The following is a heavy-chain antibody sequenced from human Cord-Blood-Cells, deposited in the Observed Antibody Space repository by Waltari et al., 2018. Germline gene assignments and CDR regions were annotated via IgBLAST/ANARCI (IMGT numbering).Heavy chain of an antibody. CDR3: AKQGAARHYFDY. Sequence: QVQLVESGGGVVQPGRSLRLSCAASGFTFSSSGMHWVRQAPGKGLEWVAVISYDGSNKYYADSVKGRFTISRDNSKNTLYLQMNSLRAEDTAVYYCAKQGAARHYFDYWGQGTLVTVSS. V-gene: IGHV3-30*18. J-gene: IGHJ4*02. CDR2: ISYDGSNK. D-gene: IGHD6-6*01. CDR1: GFTFSSSG.